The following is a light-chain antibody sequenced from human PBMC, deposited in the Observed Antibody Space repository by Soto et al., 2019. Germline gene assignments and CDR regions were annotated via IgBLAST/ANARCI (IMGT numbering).Light chain of an antibody. CDR3: QQYDAWRT. CDR1: QSISSY. V-gene: IGKV1-39*01. Sequence: DIQMTQSPSSLSASVGDRVTITCRASQSISSYLNWYQQKPGKAPKLLIYAASTLQSGVPSRFSGSGSETEFTLTISSLQSEDFAFYFCQQYDAWRTVGQGTKVDNK. J-gene: IGKJ1*01. CDR2: AAS.